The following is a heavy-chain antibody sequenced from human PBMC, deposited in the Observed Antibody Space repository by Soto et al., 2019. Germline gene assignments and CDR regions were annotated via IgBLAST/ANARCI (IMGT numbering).Heavy chain of an antibody. Sequence: SGPTLVNPTQTLTLTCTFSGFSLSTSGVGVGWIRQPPGKALEWLAVIYWDDYKHYSPSLKSRLTITKDTSKNQVVLTMTNMDPVDTVTYYCAHKGYGDYPLDYWGQGTLVTVSS. CDR2: IYWDDYK. V-gene: IGHV2-5*02. D-gene: IGHD4-17*01. CDR1: GFSLSTSGVG. CDR3: AHKGYGDYPLDY. J-gene: IGHJ4*02.